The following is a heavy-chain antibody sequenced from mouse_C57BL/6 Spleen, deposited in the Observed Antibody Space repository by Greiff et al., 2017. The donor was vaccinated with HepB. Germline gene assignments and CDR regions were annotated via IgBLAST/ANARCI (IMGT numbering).Heavy chain of an antibody. D-gene: IGHD1-2*01. V-gene: IGHV1-64*01. Sequence: QVQLKQPGAELVKPGASVKLSCKASGYTFTSYWMHWVKQRPGQGLEWIGMIHPNSGSTNYNEKFKSKATLTVDKSSSTAYMQLSSLTSEDSAVYYCARPTITTAFDYWGQGTTLTVSS. CDR2: IHPNSGST. J-gene: IGHJ2*01. CDR3: ARPTITTAFDY. CDR1: GYTFTSYW.